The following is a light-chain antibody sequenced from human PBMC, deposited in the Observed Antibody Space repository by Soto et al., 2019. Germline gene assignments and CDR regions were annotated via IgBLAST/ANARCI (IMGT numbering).Light chain of an antibody. J-gene: IGKJ4*01. V-gene: IGKV2-30*01. Sequence: SPLSLPVTLGQPPSISWSSSQSVVFRDGNTYLNCFQQRPVQCPRRLIYKISNRDSGVPDRFSGSGSAADFTLSISRVEAEHLRTYYCRRGTQCPPTFGGGTKVDIK. CDR2: KIS. CDR3: RRGTQCPPT. CDR1: QSVVFRDGNTY.